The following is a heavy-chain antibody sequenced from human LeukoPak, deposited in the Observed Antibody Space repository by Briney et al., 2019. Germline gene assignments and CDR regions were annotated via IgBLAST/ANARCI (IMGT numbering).Heavy chain of an antibody. CDR2: IYYSGST. J-gene: IGHJ4*02. Sequence: SETLSLTCTVSGGSISSSSYYWGWIRQPPGKGLEWIGSIYYSGSTYYNPSLKSRVTISVDTSKNQFSLKLSSVTAADTAVYYCARQPRLLTGGAGYDFDYWGQGTLVTVSS. V-gene: IGHV4-39*07. D-gene: IGHD5-12*01. CDR3: ARQPRLLTGGAGYDFDY. CDR1: GGSISSSSYY.